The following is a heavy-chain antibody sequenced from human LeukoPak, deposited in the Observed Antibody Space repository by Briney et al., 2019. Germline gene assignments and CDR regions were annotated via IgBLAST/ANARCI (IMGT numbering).Heavy chain of an antibody. CDR2: ISSSSDTI. Sequence: GGSLRLSCAASGFTFSSYSMNWVRQAPGKGREWVSYISSSSDTIYYADSVKGRFTISRDNAKRSLYLQMNSLRAEDTAVYYCARTRITMIVGLASRFDYWGQGTLVTVSS. CDR3: ARTRITMIVGLASRFDY. CDR1: GFTFSSYS. V-gene: IGHV3-48*01. D-gene: IGHD3-22*01. J-gene: IGHJ4*02.